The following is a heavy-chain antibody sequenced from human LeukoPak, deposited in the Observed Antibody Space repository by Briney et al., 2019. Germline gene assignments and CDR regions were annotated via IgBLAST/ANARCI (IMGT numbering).Heavy chain of an antibody. CDR2: TSYDGTKK. Sequence: GGSLRLSCAASGFTFSYYAMHWVRQAPGKGLEWVAVTSYDGTKKDYADHVKGRFTISRDNSQNTLYLQMNSLRAEDTAVYYCARVGYYASGPFSYFDYWGQGTLVTVSS. J-gene: IGHJ4*02. CDR3: ARVGYYASGPFSYFDY. CDR1: GFTFSYYA. V-gene: IGHV3-30-3*01. D-gene: IGHD3-10*01.